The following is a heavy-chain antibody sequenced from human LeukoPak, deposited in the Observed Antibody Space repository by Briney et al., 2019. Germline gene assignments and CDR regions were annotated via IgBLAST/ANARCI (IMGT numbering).Heavy chain of an antibody. CDR1: GGSISSYY. J-gene: IGHJ6*03. CDR2: IYTSGST. CDR3: AGATVVTPMDV. V-gene: IGHV4-4*09. D-gene: IGHD4-23*01. Sequence: PSETLSLTCTVSGGSISSYYWSWILQPPGKGLEWIGYIYTSGSTNYNPSLKSRVTISVDTSKNQFSLKLSSVTAADTAVYYCAGATVVTPMDVWGKGTTVTVSS.